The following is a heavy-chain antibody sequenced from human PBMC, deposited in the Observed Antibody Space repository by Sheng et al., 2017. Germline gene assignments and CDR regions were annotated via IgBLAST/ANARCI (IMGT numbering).Heavy chain of an antibody. D-gene: IGHD1-26*01. CDR3: ARDRGAKDAFDI. CDR1: GGTFSSYA. Sequence: QVQLVQSGAEVKKPGSSVKVSCKASGGTFSSYAISWVRQAPGQGLEWMGGIIPIFGTANYAQKFQGRVTNTADESTSTAYMRSDDTAVYYCARDRGAKDAFDIWGQGTMVTVSS. CDR2: IIPIFGTA. V-gene: IGHV1-69*13. J-gene: IGHJ3*02.